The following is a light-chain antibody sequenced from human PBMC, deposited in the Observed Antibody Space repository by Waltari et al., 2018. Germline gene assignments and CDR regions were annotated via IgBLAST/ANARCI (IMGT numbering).Light chain of an antibody. Sequence: QSALTQPASVSGSPGQSITIPCPGTSRDGGSYNLVSWYQQHPGKAPKLMIYEGSKRPSGVSKRFSGSKSGNTASLTISGLQAEDEADYYCCSYAGSSTYVFGTGTKVTVL. CDR1: SRDGGSYNL. CDR3: CSYAGSSTYV. CDR2: EGS. V-gene: IGLV2-23*01. J-gene: IGLJ1*01.